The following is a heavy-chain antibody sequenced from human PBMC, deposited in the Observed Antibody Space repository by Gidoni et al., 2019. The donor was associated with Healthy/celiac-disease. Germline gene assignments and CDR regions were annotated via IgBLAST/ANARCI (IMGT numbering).Heavy chain of an antibody. CDR1: GFTFSSYA. J-gene: IGHJ4*02. Sequence: QVQLVESGGGVVQPGRSLRLSCAASGFTFSSYAMPWVRQAPGKGLEWVAVISYDGSNKYYADSVKGRFTISRDNSKNTLYLQMNSLRAEDTAVYYCARGGNSVLDYWGQGTLVTVSS. CDR2: ISYDGSNK. CDR3: ARGGNSVLDY. D-gene: IGHD2-21*02. V-gene: IGHV3-30-3*01.